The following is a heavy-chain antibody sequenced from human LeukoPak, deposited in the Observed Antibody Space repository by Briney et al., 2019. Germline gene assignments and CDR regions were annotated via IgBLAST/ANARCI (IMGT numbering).Heavy chain of an antibody. J-gene: IGHJ6*02. CDR3: ATVLPLPPVGATRGYYYGMDV. CDR2: FDPEDGET. V-gene: IGHV1-24*01. Sequence: ASVKVSCKVSGYTLTELSMHWVRQAPGKGLEWMGGFDPEDGETIYAQKFQGRVTMTEDTSTDTAYMELSSLRSEDTAVYYCATVLPLPPVGATRGYYYGMDVWGQGTRSPSP. CDR1: GYTLTELS. D-gene: IGHD1-26*01.